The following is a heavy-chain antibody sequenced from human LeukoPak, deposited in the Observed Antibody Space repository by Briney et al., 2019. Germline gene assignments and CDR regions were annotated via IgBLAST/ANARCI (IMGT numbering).Heavy chain of an antibody. Sequence: GGSLRLSRATSGFIFTGNWIHWVRQAPGQGPVWVSRIYGDGYTNYADSVKGRFTISRDSGTNPVYLQMSSLRAEDTAVYYCATSVITRFDNWGQGTLVTVSS. CDR2: IYGDGYT. V-gene: IGHV3-74*01. J-gene: IGHJ4*02. D-gene: IGHD3-16*01. CDR1: GFIFTGNW. CDR3: ATSVITRFDN.